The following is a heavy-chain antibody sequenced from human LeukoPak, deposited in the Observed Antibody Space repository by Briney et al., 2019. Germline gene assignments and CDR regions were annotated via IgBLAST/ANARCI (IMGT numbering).Heavy chain of an antibody. Sequence: ASVKVSCKASGYTFTSYDINWVRQATGQGLEWMGWMNPNSGNTGYAQKFQGRVTMTRNTSISTAYMELSSLRSEDTAVYYCARDPPRATMVRGAGGDYRGQGTLVTVSS. CDR2: MNPNSGNT. CDR3: ARDPPRATMVRGAGGDY. D-gene: IGHD3-10*01. CDR1: GYTFTSYD. J-gene: IGHJ4*02. V-gene: IGHV1-8*01.